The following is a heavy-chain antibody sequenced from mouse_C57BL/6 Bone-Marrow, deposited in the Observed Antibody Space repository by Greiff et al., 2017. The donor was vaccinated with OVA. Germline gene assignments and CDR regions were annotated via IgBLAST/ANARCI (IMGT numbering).Heavy chain of an antibody. CDR3: ARSELLRSRWYFDV. Sequence: VQLQQSGPELVKPGASVKLSCKASGYTFPSYDINWVKQRPGQGLEWIGWIYPRAGSTKYNEKFKGNATLTVDTSSCTAYMELHSLTSEDSAVYFCARSELLRSRWYFDVWGTGTTVTVSS. CDR2: IYPRAGST. D-gene: IGHD1-1*01. J-gene: IGHJ1*03. V-gene: IGHV1-85*01. CDR1: GYTFPSYD.